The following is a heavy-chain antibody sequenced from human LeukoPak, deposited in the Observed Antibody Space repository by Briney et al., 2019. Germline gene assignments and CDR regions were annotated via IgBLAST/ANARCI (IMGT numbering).Heavy chain of an antibody. CDR2: ISFSSTHI. CDR3: VYDSSGYYYGANAFDI. J-gene: IGHJ3*02. V-gene: IGHV3-21*04. D-gene: IGHD3-22*01. Sequence: GGSLRLSCAASGFIFSNYGMSWVRQAPGKGLEWVSSISFSSTHIYYADSIQGRFTISRDNSKNTLYLQMNSLRAEDTAVYYCVYDSSGYYYGANAFDIWGQGTMVTVSS. CDR1: GFIFSNYG.